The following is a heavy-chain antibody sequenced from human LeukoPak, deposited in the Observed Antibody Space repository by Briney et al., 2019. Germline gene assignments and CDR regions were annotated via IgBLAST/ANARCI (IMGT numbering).Heavy chain of an antibody. CDR1: GYTFASYG. V-gene: IGHV1-18*01. J-gene: IGHJ6*02. Sequence: GASVKVSCKASGYTFASYGISWVRQAPGQGLEWMGWISAYNGNTNYAQKLQGRVTMTTDTSTSTAYMELRSLRSDDTAVYYCARDDYGDKRPNYYYYGMDVWGQGTTVTVSS. D-gene: IGHD4-17*01. CDR2: ISAYNGNT. CDR3: ARDDYGDKRPNYYYYGMDV.